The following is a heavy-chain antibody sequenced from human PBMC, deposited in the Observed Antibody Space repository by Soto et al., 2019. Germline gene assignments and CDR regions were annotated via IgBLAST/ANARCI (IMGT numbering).Heavy chain of an antibody. Sequence: EVQLVESGGGLVQPGRSLRLSCAASGFTFDDYAMHWVRQAPGKGLEWVSGISWNSGSIGYADSVKGRFTISRDNAKNSLYLQMNSLRAEDKALYYCVKSYCGGDCYRDAFDIWGQGTMVTVSS. V-gene: IGHV3-9*01. J-gene: IGHJ3*02. CDR1: GFTFDDYA. CDR3: VKSYCGGDCYRDAFDI. CDR2: ISWNSGSI. D-gene: IGHD2-21*02.